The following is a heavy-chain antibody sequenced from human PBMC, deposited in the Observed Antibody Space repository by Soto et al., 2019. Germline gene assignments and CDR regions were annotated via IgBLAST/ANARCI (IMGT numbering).Heavy chain of an antibody. V-gene: IGHV4-34*01. CDR2: INHSGST. CDR3: ARGRRGSSCPLDY. J-gene: IGHJ4*02. CDR1: GGSFSGYY. D-gene: IGHD6-13*01. Sequence: SETLSLTCAVYGGSFSGYYWSWIRQPPGKGLEWIGEINHSGSTNYNPSLKSRVTISVDTSKNQFSLKLSSVTAADTAVYYCARGRRGSSCPLDYWGQGTLVTVSS.